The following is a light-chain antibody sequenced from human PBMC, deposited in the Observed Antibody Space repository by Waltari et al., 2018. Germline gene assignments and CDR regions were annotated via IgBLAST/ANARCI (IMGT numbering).Light chain of an antibody. Sequence: SSELTQDPAVSVALGQTVRITCQGDSLRSYYASWYQQKPGQAPVLVIYGKNNRPSGVPDRFSASRSGNTASLTITGAQAEDEADYYCNSRDSSGNHPSFGGGTKLTVL. CDR1: SLRSYY. CDR3: NSRDSSGNHPS. V-gene: IGLV3-19*01. CDR2: GKN. J-gene: IGLJ3*02.